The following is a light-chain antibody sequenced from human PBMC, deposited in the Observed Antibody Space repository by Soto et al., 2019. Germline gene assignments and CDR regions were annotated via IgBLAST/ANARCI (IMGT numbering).Light chain of an antibody. CDR3: QQRSSWPIT. J-gene: IGKJ5*01. V-gene: IGKV3-11*01. CDR2: DAS. CDR1: QSVGSK. Sequence: EIVLTQSPGTLSLSPGEGATLSCRASQSVGSKLAWFQQKPGQAPRLLIYDASNRATGIPARFSGSGSGTDFTVTISSLEPEDFAVYYCQQRSSWPITFGPGTRLEIK.